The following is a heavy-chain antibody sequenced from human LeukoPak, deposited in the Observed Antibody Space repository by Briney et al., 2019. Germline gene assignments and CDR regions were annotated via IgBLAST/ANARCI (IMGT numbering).Heavy chain of an antibody. J-gene: IGHJ4*02. Sequence: SVKVSCKASGGTFSSYAISWVRQAPGQRLEWMGGIIPIFGTANYAQKFQGRVTITADESTSTAYMELSSLRSEDTAVYYCARIVTHDYGDLDYWGKGTLVTVSS. CDR3: ARIVTHDYGDLDY. CDR2: IIPIFGTA. CDR1: GGTFSSYA. V-gene: IGHV1-69*01. D-gene: IGHD4-17*01.